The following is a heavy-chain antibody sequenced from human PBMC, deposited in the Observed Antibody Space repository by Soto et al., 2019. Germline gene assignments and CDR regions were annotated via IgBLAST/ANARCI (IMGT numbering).Heavy chain of an antibody. V-gene: IGHV4-59*08. J-gene: IGHJ5*02. CDR1: GGSISSYY. D-gene: IGHD3-22*01. Sequence: KPSETLSLTCTVSGGSISSYYWSWIRQPPGKGLEWIGYIYYSGSTNYNPSLKSRVTISLDTSENQFSLKLTSVTAADKAMYYCARSRGGGIQPLILGWFDPWGQGTLVTVSS. CDR2: IYYSGST. CDR3: ARSRGGGIQPLILGWFDP.